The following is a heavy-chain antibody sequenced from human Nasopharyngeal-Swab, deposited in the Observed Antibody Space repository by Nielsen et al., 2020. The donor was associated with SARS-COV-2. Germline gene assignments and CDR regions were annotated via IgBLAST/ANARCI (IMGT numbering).Heavy chain of an antibody. CDR2: VSGSGGTT. V-gene: IGHV3-23*01. CDR1: GFTFSSYA. CDR3: AKAPRAAAGPHWYFDL. D-gene: IGHD6-13*01. Sequence: GESLKISCAASGFTFSSYAMSWVRQAPGKGLEWVSGVSGSGGTTKSADSVPGRFTISRDNSKNKLYLQMHSLRVEDTAVYYCAKAPRAAAGPHWYFDLWGRGT. J-gene: IGHJ2*01.